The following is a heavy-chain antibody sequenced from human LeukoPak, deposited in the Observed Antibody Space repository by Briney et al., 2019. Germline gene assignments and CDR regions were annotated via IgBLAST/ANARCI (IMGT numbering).Heavy chain of an antibody. CDR1: GFTFSSYA. J-gene: IGHJ4*02. V-gene: IGHV3-48*02. Sequence: GGSLRLSCAASGFTFSSYAMHWVRQAPGKGLEWVSYISSSSSTIYYADSVKGRFTISRDNAKNSLYLQMNSLRDEDTAVYYCARDSYGSSGYYYVSDYWGQGTLVTVSS. CDR3: ARDSYGSSGYYYVSDY. CDR2: ISSSSSTI. D-gene: IGHD3-22*01.